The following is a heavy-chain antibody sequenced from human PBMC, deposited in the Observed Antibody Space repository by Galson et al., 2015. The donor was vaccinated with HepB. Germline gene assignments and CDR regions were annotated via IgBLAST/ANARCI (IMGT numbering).Heavy chain of an antibody. Sequence: TLSLTCTVSGGSISSGDYYWSWIRQHPGKGLEWIGYIYYSGSTYYNPSLKSRVTISVDTSKNQFSLKLSSVTAADTAVYYCARGAGDYGGNPDWYFDLWGRGTLVTVSS. D-gene: IGHD4-23*01. V-gene: IGHV4-31*03. J-gene: IGHJ2*01. CDR2: IYYSGST. CDR3: ARGAGDYGGNPDWYFDL. CDR1: GGSISSGDYY.